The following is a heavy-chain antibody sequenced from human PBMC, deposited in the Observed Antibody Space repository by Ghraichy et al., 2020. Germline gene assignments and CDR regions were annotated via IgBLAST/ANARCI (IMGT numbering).Heavy chain of an antibody. CDR1: GGSFSGYY. Sequence: SETLSLTCAVYGGSFSGYYWSWIRQPPGKGLEWIGEINHSGSTNYNPSLKSRVTISVDTSKNQFSLKLSSVTAADTAVYYCARGKHRITIFGVVTRPLGYFDYWGQGTLVTVSS. V-gene: IGHV4-34*01. D-gene: IGHD3-3*01. J-gene: IGHJ4*02. CDR2: INHSGST. CDR3: ARGKHRITIFGVVTRPLGYFDY.